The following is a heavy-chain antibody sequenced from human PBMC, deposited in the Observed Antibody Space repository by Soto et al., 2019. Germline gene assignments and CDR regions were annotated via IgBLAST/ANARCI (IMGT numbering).Heavy chain of an antibody. D-gene: IGHD3-22*01. Sequence: PGGSLRLSCAASGFTFSSYAMSWVRQAPGQRLEWMGLINAGNGNTKYSQKFQGRVTLTRDTSASTAYMELSSLRSEDTAVYYCASFGEYDSSGYYRRQGGPATEYFQHWGQGTLVTVSS. CDR2: INAGNGNT. CDR3: ASFGEYDSSGYYRRQGGPATEYFQH. V-gene: IGHV1-3*01. J-gene: IGHJ1*01. CDR1: GFTFSSYA.